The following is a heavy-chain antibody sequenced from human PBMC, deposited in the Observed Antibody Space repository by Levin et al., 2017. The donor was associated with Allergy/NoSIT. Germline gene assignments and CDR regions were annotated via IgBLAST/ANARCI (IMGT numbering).Heavy chain of an antibody. V-gene: IGHV5-51*01. CDR3: ARPPYCSDRSCYGY. Sequence: GESLKISCQASGYSFTNYWIGWVRQMPGKGLEWMGIIYPSDSDTRYNPSFQGQVTISADKSISTAYLQWNSLRDSDTALYYCARPPYCSDRSCYGYWGQGTLVTVSS. J-gene: IGHJ4*02. CDR2: IYPSDSDT. CDR1: GYSFTNYW. D-gene: IGHD2-15*01.